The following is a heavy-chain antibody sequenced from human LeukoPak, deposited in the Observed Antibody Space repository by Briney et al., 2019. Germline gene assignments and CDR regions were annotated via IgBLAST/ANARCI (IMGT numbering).Heavy chain of an antibody. CDR1: GFTFSGHY. D-gene: IGHD2-8*02. Sequence: GGSLRLSCAASGFTFSGHYMSWIRQAPGKGLEWLSYISSDSSQTNYADSVKGRFTISRDNAENSLYLQMNSLRAEDTAVYYCARIVPGGASFDNWGQGTLVTVSS. V-gene: IGHV3-11*03. J-gene: IGHJ4*02. CDR3: ARIVPGGASFDN. CDR2: ISSDSSQT.